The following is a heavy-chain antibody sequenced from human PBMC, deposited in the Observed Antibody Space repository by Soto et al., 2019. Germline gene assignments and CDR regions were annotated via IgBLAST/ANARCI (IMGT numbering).Heavy chain of an antibody. CDR1: GFAFRSYP. CDR3: AKLNPSYSSRWFGD. J-gene: IGHJ4*01. V-gene: IGHV3-23*01. CDR2: LSGDGSDP. Sequence: XGSLRLPSAASGFAFRSYPMRWVRQAPGKGLEWVSTLSGDGSDPYYSDSVKGRFTISRDNSKDTLYLQMTSLRADDTALYFCAKLNPSYSSRWFGDWGHGTLVTVSS. D-gene: IGHD6-13*01.